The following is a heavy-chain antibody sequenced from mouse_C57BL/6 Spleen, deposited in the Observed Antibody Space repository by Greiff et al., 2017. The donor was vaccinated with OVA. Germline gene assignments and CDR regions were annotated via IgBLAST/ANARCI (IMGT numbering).Heavy chain of an antibody. CDR1: GYSITSGYY. D-gene: IGHD2-5*01. CDR2: ISYDGSN. Sequence: VQLKESGPGLVKPSQSLSLTCSVTGYSITSGYYWNWIRQFPGNKLEWMGYISYDGSNNYNPSLKNRISITRDTSKNQFFLKLNSVTTEDTATYYCAYYSNYVWFAYWGQGTLVTVSA. V-gene: IGHV3-6*01. J-gene: IGHJ3*01. CDR3: AYYSNYVWFAY.